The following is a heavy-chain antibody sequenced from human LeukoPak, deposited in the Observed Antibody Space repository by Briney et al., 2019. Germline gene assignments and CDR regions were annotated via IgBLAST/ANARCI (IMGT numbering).Heavy chain of an antibody. V-gene: IGHV4-34*01. J-gene: IGHJ4*02. CDR1: GGSFSGYY. D-gene: IGHD3-22*01. CDR2: INHSGST. Sequence: PSETLSLTCAVYGGSFSGYYWSWIRQPPGKGLEWIGEINHSGSTNYNPSLKSRVTISVDTSKNQFSLKLSSVTAADTAVYYCARGDYYDSSGYPKHWGQGTLVTVSS. CDR3: ARGDYYDSSGYPKH.